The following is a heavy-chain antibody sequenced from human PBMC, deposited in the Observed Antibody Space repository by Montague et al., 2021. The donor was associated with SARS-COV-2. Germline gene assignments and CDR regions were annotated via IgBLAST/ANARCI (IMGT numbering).Heavy chain of an antibody. CDR3: ASPTYYYDSSGSDAFDI. J-gene: IGHJ3*02. D-gene: IGHD3-22*01. CDR1: GGSFSGYY. Sequence: SETLSLTCAVYGGSFSGYYWSWIRQPPGKGLEWIGEINHSGSTNYNPSLKSRVTISVDTSKNQFSLKLSSVTAADTAVYYCASPTYYYDSSGSDAFDIWGLGTMVTVSS. V-gene: IGHV4-34*01. CDR2: INHSGST.